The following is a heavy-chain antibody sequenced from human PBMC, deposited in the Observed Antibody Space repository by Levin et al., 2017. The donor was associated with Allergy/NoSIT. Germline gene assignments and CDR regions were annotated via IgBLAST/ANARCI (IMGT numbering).Heavy chain of an antibody. CDR2: ISGSGGST. Sequence: GGSLRLSCAASGFTFSSYAVSWVRQAPGKGLEWVSGISGSGGSTYYADSVKGRFTISRDNSKNTLYLQMDSLRAEDTAVYYCAKRSGGGSGSYYSDYWGQGTLVTVSS. D-gene: IGHD3-10*01. CDR3: AKRSGGGSGSYYSDY. CDR1: GFTFSSYA. V-gene: IGHV3-23*01. J-gene: IGHJ4*02.